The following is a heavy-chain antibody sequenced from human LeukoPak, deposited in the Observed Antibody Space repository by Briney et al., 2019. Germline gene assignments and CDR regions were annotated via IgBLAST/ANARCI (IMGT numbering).Heavy chain of an antibody. CDR1: GGSFSGYY. CDR3: ARGLRLVYYYYYYMDV. V-gene: IGHV4-34*01. CDR2: INHSGST. Sequence: SETLSLTCAVYGGSFSGYYWGWIRQPPGKGLEWIGEINHSGSTNYNPSLKSRVTISVDTSKNQFSLKLSSVTAADTAVYYCARGLRLVYYYYYYMDVWGKGTTVTVSS. J-gene: IGHJ6*03.